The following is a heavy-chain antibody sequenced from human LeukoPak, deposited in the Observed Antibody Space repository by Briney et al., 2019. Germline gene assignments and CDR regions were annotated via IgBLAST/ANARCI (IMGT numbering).Heavy chain of an antibody. D-gene: IGHD3-10*01. CDR2: INPSGDST. CDR3: ARSMIRGVTYYFDY. V-gene: IGHV1-46*01. CDR1: GGTFSGYA. J-gene: IGHJ4*02. Sequence: ASVKVSCKASGGTFSGYAISWVRQAPGQGLEWMGVINPSGDSTSYAQKFQGRVTMTRDTSTSTVYMELSSLRSEDTAVHYCARSMIRGVTYYFDYWGQGTLVTVSS.